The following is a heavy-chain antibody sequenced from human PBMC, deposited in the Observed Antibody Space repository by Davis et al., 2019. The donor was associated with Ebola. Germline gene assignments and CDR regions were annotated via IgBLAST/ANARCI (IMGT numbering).Heavy chain of an antibody. CDR2: IIPVVDTK. D-gene: IGHD2-21*02. CDR1: GGTFTNYA. CDR3: ASHCGGDCLTYYFDY. Sequence: SVKVSCKTSGGTFTNYAVNWVRQAPGQGLEWMGRIIPVVDTKDYAQKFQGRVTITADESTSTAYMELNSLRAEDTAVYYCASHCGGDCLTYYFDYWGQGTLVTVSS. V-gene: IGHV1-69*11. J-gene: IGHJ4*02.